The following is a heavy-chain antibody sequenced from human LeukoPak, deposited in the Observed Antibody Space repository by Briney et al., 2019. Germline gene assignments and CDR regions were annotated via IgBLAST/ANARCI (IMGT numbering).Heavy chain of an antibody. CDR3: ARGVYGSSEYFQH. Sequence: ASVKLSCKPSGYTFSAYYIHWVRHAPGQGLEWMGWINPNSGGTNYAQEFQGRVTMTRDTAISTAYMELSRLRSDDTAVYYCARGVYGSSEYFQHWGQGTLVTVSS. J-gene: IGHJ1*01. D-gene: IGHD6-6*01. V-gene: IGHV1-2*02. CDR1: GYTFSAYY. CDR2: INPNSGGT.